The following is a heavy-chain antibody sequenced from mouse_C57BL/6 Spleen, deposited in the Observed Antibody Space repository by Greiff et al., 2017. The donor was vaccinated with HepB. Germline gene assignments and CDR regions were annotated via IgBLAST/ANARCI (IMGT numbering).Heavy chain of an antibody. D-gene: IGHD1-1*01. V-gene: IGHV3-1*01. J-gene: IGHJ1*03. CDR1: GYSIPSGYD. CDR3: AREITTVVARYFDV. CDR2: ISYSGST. Sequence: EVKLMESGPGMVKPSQSLSLTCTVTGYSIPSGYDWHWIRHFPGNKPEWMGDISYSGSTNYNPSLKSRIAITHDTSKNHFFLKLNSVTTEDTATYYCAREITTVVARYFDVGGTGTTVTVSS.